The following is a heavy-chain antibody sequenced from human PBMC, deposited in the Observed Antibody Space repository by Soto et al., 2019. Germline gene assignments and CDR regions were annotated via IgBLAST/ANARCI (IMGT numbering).Heavy chain of an antibody. D-gene: IGHD2-2*01. CDR3: AKRPAAIRAFDY. CDR1: GFTFTNFA. CDR2: IVGTNISP. V-gene: IGHV3-23*01. Sequence: GGSLRLSCAVSGFTFTNFAMHWVRRVPGKGLEWVSGIVGTNISPDYADAVKGRFTISRDNSKNTLYLQMNNPRADDTAVYYCAKRPAAIRAFDYWGQGTLVTVSS. J-gene: IGHJ4*02.